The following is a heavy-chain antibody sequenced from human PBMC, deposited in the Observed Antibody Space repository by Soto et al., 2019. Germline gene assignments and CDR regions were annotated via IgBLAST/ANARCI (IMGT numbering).Heavy chain of an antibody. CDR3: ASWSIAAGDY. Sequence: QVQLVESGGGVVQPGRSLRLSCAASGFTFSSYGMHWVRQAPGKGLEWVAVIWYDGSNKYYADSVKGRFTISRDNSKNALYLQMTSLRAEDTAVYDGASWSIAAGDYWGQGTLVTVSS. V-gene: IGHV3-33*01. D-gene: IGHD6-6*01. CDR2: IWYDGSNK. J-gene: IGHJ4*02. CDR1: GFTFSSYG.